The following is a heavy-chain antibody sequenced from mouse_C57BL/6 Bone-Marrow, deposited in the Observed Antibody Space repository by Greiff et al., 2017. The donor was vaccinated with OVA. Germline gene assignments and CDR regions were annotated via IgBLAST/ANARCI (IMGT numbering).Heavy chain of an antibody. Sequence: QVQLQQPGAELVRPGSSVKLSCKASGYTFTSYWMHWVKQRPIQGLEWIGNIDPSDSETHYNQKFKDKATLTVDKSSSTAYMQLSSLTSEDSAVYYCARGVATGPRYYFDYWGQGTTLTVSS. CDR3: ARGVATGPRYYFDY. CDR2: IDPSDSET. CDR1: GYTFTSYW. J-gene: IGHJ2*01. D-gene: IGHD1-1*02. V-gene: IGHV1-52*01.